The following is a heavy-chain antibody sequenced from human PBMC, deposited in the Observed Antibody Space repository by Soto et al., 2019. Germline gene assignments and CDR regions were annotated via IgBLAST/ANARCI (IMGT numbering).Heavy chain of an antibody. J-gene: IGHJ3*02. V-gene: IGHV3-15*01. CDR1: GFTFSNAW. D-gene: IGHD2-21*01. CDR2: IKSKTDGGTT. CDR3: TTSPAYMTPAFDI. Sequence: GVLRLSCAASGFTFSNAWMSWVLQAPGKGLEWVGRIKSKTDGGTTDYAAPVKGRFTISRDDSKNTLYLQMNSLKTEDTAVYYCTTSPAYMTPAFDIWGQGTMVTVSS.